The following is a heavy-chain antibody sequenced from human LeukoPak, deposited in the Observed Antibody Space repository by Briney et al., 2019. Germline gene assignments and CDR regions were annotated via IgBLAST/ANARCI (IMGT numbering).Heavy chain of an antibody. V-gene: IGHV4-39*01. Sequence: SESLSLTCTVSGGSISSSSYYWGWIRQPPGKGLEWIGSIYDSGSTYYNPSLKSRVTISVDTSKNQFSLKLRFVTAADTAVYYCARHGAFCGGDCYSEDAFDIWGQGRMVIV. J-gene: IGHJ3*02. CDR1: GGSISSSSYY. CDR2: IYDSGST. CDR3: ARHGAFCGGDCYSEDAFDI. D-gene: IGHD2-21*02.